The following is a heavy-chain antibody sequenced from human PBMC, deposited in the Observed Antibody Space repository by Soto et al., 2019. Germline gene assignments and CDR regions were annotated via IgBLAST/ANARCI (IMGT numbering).Heavy chain of an antibody. CDR1: GGSFNGYY. CDR2: INHSGST. J-gene: IGHJ4*02. CDR3: ARGPQGSGPDY. Sequence: SETLSLTCAVYGGSFNGYYWSWIRQPPGKGLEWIGEINHSGSTNYNPSLKSRVTISVDTSKNQFSLKLNSVTAADTAVYFCARGPQGSGPDYWGQGTLVTVSS. D-gene: IGHD3-10*01. V-gene: IGHV4-34*01.